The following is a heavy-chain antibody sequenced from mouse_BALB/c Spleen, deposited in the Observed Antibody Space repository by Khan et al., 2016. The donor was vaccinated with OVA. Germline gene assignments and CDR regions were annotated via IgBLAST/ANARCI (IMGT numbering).Heavy chain of an antibody. CDR1: GFTFSTYG. CDR2: VSTGGSYT. V-gene: IGHV5-6*01. CDR3: TRLAYYYDSEGFAY. J-gene: IGHJ3*01. D-gene: IGHD1-1*01. Sequence: EVQLQESGGDLVKPGGSLKLSCAASGFTFSTYGMSWVRQAPDKRLEWVATVSTGGSYTYYPDSVKGRFTISRDNAKNTLYLQMSGLRSEDTAMVYCTRLAYYYDSEGFAYWGQGTLVTVAA.